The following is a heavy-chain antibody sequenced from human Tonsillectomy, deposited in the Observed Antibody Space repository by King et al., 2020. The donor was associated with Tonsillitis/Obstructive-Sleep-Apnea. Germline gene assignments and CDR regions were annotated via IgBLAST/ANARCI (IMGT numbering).Heavy chain of an antibody. CDR1: GFTFTSTW. CDR2: IKSKRDGGTT. D-gene: IGHD3-10*01. J-gene: IGHJ4*02. Sequence: QLVQSGGGLVKPGGSLRLSCAASGFTFTSTWMSWVRQAPGKGLEWVGRIKSKRDGGTTDYVAPVRGRFTISRDDSINTVYLQMDSLKTEDTAVYYCTTDPRDWGQGTLVTVSS. V-gene: IGHV3-15*01. CDR3: TTDPRD.